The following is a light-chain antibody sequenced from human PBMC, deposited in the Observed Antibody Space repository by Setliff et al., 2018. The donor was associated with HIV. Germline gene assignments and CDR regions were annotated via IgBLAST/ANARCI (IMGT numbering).Light chain of an antibody. CDR2: EVS. J-gene: IGLJ1*01. Sequence: QSALTQPASVSGSPGQSITISCTGTSSDVGGYNYVSWYQQHPGKAPTVMIYEVSNRPSGVSNRFSGSKSGNTASLTISGLQAEDEADYHCTSYTSSYTLVFGTGTKVT. V-gene: IGLV2-14*01. CDR1: SSDVGGYNY. CDR3: TSYTSSYTLV.